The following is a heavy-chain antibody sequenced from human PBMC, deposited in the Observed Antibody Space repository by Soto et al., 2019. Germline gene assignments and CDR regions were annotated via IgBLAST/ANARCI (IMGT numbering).Heavy chain of an antibody. J-gene: IGHJ6*02. V-gene: IGHV3-7*01. Sequence: GGSLRLSCAASGSTFGDFWMNWVRQAPGKGLEWVANIKEDGSEKYFLDSVKGRFTISRDNAKNSLYLQINSLRAEDTGVYYCARDLGRTAAGYYYYDAMDVWGQGTTVTVSS. CDR2: IKEDGSEK. CDR3: ARDLGRTAAGYYYYDAMDV. D-gene: IGHD2-2*01. CDR1: GSTFGDFW.